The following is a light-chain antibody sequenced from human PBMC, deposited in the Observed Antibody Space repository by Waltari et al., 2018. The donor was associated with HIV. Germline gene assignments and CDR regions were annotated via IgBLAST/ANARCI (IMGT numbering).Light chain of an antibody. Sequence: QSVLTQPPSVSGAPGQRVTISCTGSSSNIGAGYDVHWYQQLPGTAPKLLIYGNRNLPSGVPDRFSGSKSGTSASLAITGLQAEYEADYYFQSYGSSLSGVVFGGETRLTVL. CDR2: GNR. V-gene: IGLV1-40*01. CDR1: SSNIGAGYD. CDR3: QSYGSSLSGVV. J-gene: IGLJ2*01.